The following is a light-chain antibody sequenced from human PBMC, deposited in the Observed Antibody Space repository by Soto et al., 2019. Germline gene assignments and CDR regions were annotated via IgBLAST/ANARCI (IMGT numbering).Light chain of an antibody. V-gene: IGKV1-5*01. Sequence: DIQMTQSPSTLSASVGDRVTITGQASRSISNWLAWYQQRPGIAPKLLIFDASILQSGVPSRFSGSGSGTEFTLSISRLQTEDFATYYCQQSYSTPITFGQGTRLEIK. CDR2: DAS. CDR1: RSISNW. CDR3: QQSYSTPIT. J-gene: IGKJ5*01.